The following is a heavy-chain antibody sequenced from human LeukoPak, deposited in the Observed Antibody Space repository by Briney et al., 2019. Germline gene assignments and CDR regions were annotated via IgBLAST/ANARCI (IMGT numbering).Heavy chain of an antibody. Sequence: GGSLRLSCAASGFTFSTYAMNWVRQAPGKGLEWVSYISSGSSTIYYADSVRGRFTIFRDNAKNSLYLQMNSLRAEDTAVYYCARGPYYGMDVWGQGTTVTVSS. CDR2: ISSGSSTI. CDR1: GFTFSTYA. CDR3: ARGPYYGMDV. J-gene: IGHJ6*02. V-gene: IGHV3-48*04.